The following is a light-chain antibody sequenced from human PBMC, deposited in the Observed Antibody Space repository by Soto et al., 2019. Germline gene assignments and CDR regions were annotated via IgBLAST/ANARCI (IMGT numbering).Light chain of an antibody. Sequence: IPMTQSPSSMSASXGDRVTINCRASSSISRCLHRYQQKPGKAPKFXXYSASSLQSGVPSRFSGSGSATEFTLTISSLQPDDFATYYGQQYNSYSRTFGQGTKVDIK. CDR3: QQYNSYSRT. V-gene: IGKV1-5*01. J-gene: IGKJ1*01. CDR2: SAS. CDR1: SSISRC.